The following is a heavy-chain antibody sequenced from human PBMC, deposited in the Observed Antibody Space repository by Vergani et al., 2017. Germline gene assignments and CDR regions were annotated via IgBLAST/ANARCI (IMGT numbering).Heavy chain of an antibody. D-gene: IGHD2-21*01. CDR2: IYPNGNG. CDR3: ARGNXGVNCPKYNWLAP. CDR1: GGSMSDFY. V-gene: IGHV4-4*07. J-gene: IGHJ5*02. Sequence: QVQLQESGPGVVKPSDTLSLTCTVSGGSMSDFYWTWIRQPAGRGLEWIGRIYPNGNGNYNESLRSRLTMSIDTSRSQFSLSLSSVTAADTAVYYCARGNXGVNCPKYNWLAPWGRGILVTVFS.